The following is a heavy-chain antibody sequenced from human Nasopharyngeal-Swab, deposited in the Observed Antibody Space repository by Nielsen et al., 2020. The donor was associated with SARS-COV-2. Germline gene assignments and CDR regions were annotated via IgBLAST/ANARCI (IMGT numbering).Heavy chain of an antibody. D-gene: IGHD2-8*01. CDR2: ISYDGIKK. J-gene: IGHJ6*02. V-gene: IGHV3-30*18. Sequence: VRQAQGKGLEWMAVISYDGIKKYYADSVKGRFTLSRDNSKNTLYLQMNSLRTEDTAVYYCAKDHQLIRNYYYYDMDVWGQGTTVTVSS. CDR3: AKDHQLIRNYYYYDMDV.